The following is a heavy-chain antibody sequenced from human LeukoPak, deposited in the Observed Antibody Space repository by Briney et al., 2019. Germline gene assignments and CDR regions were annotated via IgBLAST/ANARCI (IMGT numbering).Heavy chain of an antibody. J-gene: IGHJ4*02. CDR1: GFTFSSYS. V-gene: IGHV3-21*01. Sequence: GGSLRLSCAASGFTFSSYSMNWVRQAPGKGLEWVSSISSSSYIYYADSVKGRFTISRDNAKNSLYLQMNSLRAEDTAVYYCARAVYYYDSSGIFDYWGQGTLVTVSS. CDR2: ISSSSYI. D-gene: IGHD3-22*01. CDR3: ARAVYYYDSSGIFDY.